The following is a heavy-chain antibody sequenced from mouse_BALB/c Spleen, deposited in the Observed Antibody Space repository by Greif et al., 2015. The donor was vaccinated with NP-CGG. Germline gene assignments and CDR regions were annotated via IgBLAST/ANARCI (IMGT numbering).Heavy chain of an antibody. Sequence: VQLQQSGAELVKPGASVKLSCTASGFNIKDTYMHWVKQRPEQGLEWIGRIDPANGNTKYDPKFQGKATITADTSSNTAYLQLSSLTSEDTAVYYCASPPYYGSSYGFAYWGQGTLVTVSA. J-gene: IGHJ3*01. CDR2: IDPANGNT. CDR3: ASPPYYGSSYGFAY. CDR1: GFNIKDTY. V-gene: IGHV14-3*02. D-gene: IGHD1-1*01.